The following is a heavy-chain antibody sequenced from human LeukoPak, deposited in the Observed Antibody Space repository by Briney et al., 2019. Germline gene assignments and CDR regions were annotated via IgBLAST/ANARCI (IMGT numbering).Heavy chain of an antibody. Sequence: GGSLRLSCAASRFMFSSYWMSWVRQAPGKGLEWVANKNQGGNEEYYVDSVKGRFTISRDNAKNSLYLQMNSLRVEDTAVYYCARELDGRYFDYWGQGILVTVSS. V-gene: IGHV3-7*01. CDR3: ARELDGRYFDY. CDR2: KNQGGNEE. CDR1: RFMFSSYW. J-gene: IGHJ4*02. D-gene: IGHD3/OR15-3a*01.